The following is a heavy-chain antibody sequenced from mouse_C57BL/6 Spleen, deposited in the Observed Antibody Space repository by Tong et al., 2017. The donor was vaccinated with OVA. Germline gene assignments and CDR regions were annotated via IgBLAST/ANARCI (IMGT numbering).Heavy chain of an antibody. V-gene: IGHV5-15*01. J-gene: IGHJ1*03. Sequence: EVQLQESGGGLVQPGGSLKLSCAASGFTFSDYGMAWVRQAPRKGPEWVAFISNLAYSIYYADTVTGRFTISRENAKNTLYLEMSSLRSEDTAMYYCVRRGDYGSLWCFDVWGTVTTVSVSS. CDR2: ISNLAYSI. CDR1: GFTFSDYG. CDR3: VRRGDYGSLWCFDV. D-gene: IGHD1-1*01.